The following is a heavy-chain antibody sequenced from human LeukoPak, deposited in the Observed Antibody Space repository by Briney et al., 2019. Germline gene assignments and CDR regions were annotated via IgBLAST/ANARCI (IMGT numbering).Heavy chain of an antibody. Sequence: SETLSLTCAVSGGSISSSGYSWSWIRQPPGKGLEWIGYIYHSGSTYYNPSLKSRVTISVDRSKNQFSLKLSSVTAADTAVYYCARAQLGPLDYWGQGTLVTVSS. CDR1: GGSISSSGYS. V-gene: IGHV4-30-2*01. D-gene: IGHD3-16*01. J-gene: IGHJ4*02. CDR2: IYHSGST. CDR3: ARAQLGPLDY.